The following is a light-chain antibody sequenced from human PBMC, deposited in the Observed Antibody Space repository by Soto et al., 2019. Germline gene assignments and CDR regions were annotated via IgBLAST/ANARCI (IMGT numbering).Light chain of an antibody. CDR3: AVGDDTMNGLSV. Sequence: QSVLTKPPSASGTPGQRVTISCSGSSSNIGINTVNWYQQVPGTAPKLLIYTDNQRPSGVPDRFSGSKSGTSASLAISGLQSEDEADYYFAVGDDTMNGLSVFGTWTTVTVL. CDR1: SSNIGINT. V-gene: IGLV1-44*01. J-gene: IGLJ1*01. CDR2: TDN.